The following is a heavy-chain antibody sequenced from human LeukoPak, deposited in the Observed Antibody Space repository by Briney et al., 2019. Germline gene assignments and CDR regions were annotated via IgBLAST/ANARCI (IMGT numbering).Heavy chain of an antibody. CDR2: ISSSSTYI. V-gene: IGHV3-21*01. J-gene: IGHJ4*02. D-gene: IGHD5-18*01. CDR1: GFTFSSYS. Sequence: PGGSLRLSCAASGFTFSSYSMNWVRQAPGKGLEWVSSISSSSTYIHYADSVKGRFTISRDNAKNSLYLQMNSLRAEDTAVYYCARDGYSYGRFDYWGRGTLVTVSS. CDR3: ARDGYSYGRFDY.